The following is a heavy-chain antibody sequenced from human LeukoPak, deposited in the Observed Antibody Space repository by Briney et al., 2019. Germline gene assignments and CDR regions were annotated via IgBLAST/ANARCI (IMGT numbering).Heavy chain of an antibody. CDR2: INSDGSTT. D-gene: IGHD3-22*01. CDR3: AKSFYDSGGYYGIIDH. J-gene: IGHJ4*02. CDR1: GFTFSSYW. V-gene: IGHV3-74*01. Sequence: GGSLRLSCAASGFTFSSYWMHWVRQAPGKGLVWVSRINSDGSTTNYADSVQGRFTISRDNAKNTLYLQMNSLRAEDTAVYYCAKSFYDSGGYYGIIDHWGQGTLVTVSS.